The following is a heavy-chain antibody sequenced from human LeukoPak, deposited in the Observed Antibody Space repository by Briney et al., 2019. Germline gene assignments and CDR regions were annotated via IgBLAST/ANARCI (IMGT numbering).Heavy chain of an antibody. V-gene: IGHV3-23*01. J-gene: IGHJ4*02. CDR2: ISGSGGST. CDR3: AKGPSITMIGGILFDY. Sequence: GGSLRLSCAASGFTFSSYAMSWVRQAPGKGLEWVSAISGSGGSTYYADSVKGRFTISRDNSKNTLYLQMNSLRAEDTAVYYCAKGPSITMIGGILFDYWGQGTLVTVSS. D-gene: IGHD3-22*01. CDR1: GFTFSSYA.